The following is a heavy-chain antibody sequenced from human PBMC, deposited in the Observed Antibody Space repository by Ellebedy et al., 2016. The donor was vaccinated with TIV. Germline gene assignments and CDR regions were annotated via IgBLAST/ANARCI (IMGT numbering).Heavy chain of an antibody. V-gene: IGHV3-30*03. CDR1: GFTFRSHG. CDR2: ISSDGSNE. CDR3: ARGGSSGSSDY. J-gene: IGHJ4*02. D-gene: IGHD3-10*01. Sequence: GGSLRLSXVASGFTFRSHGIYWVRQAPGKGLEWVAVISSDGSNEYYADSVKGRFTISRDNSKNTLYLQMNSLRTDDMAVYYCARGGSSGSSDYWGQGTLVTVSS.